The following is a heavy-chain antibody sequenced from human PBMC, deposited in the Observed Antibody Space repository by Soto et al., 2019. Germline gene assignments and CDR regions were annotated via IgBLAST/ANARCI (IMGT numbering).Heavy chain of an antibody. CDR3: AREENYYESSGYAGRYFDY. D-gene: IGHD3-22*01. V-gene: IGHV3-48*03. J-gene: IGHJ4*02. CDR2: ISSSGSTT. Sequence: EVQLVESGGGSVEPGGSLRLSCEVSGFTFSSYEMSWVRQAPGKGLECIAYISSSGSTTDHADSVKGRLTVSRDNAKNSLYLEMSSLRVGDSGIYYCAREENYYESSGYAGRYFDYWGQGALVTVSS. CDR1: GFTFSSYE.